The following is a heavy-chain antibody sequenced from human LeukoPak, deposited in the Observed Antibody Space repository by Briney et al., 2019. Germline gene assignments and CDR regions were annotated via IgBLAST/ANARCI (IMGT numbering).Heavy chain of an antibody. CDR3: ARWTDWYFDL. D-gene: IGHD3/OR15-3a*01. CDR2: INHDGNEK. J-gene: IGHJ2*01. Sequence: GGSLRLSCAVSGFTFSDYWMSWVRQPPGKGLEWVANINHDGNEKYYVDSVMGRFTISRDNAKNSLYLQMNSLRAEDTAVYYCARWTDWYFDLWGRGTLVTVSS. V-gene: IGHV3-7*01. CDR1: GFTFSDYW.